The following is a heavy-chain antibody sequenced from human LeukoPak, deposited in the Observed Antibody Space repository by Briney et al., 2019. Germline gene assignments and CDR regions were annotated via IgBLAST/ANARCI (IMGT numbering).Heavy chain of an antibody. J-gene: IGHJ6*02. Sequence: GGSLRLSCAASGFTVSINYMSWVRQAPGKGLEWVSVIYSGGSTYYADSVKGRFTISRDNSKNTLYLQMNSLRAEDTAVYYCARADTAMVYYYYYGMDVWGQGTTVTVSS. CDR2: IYSGGST. V-gene: IGHV3-66*01. D-gene: IGHD5-18*01. CDR1: GFTVSINY. CDR3: ARADTAMVYYYYYGMDV.